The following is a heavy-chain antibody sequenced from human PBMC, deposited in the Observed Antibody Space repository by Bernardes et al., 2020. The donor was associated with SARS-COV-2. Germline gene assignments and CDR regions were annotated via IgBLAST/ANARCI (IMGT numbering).Heavy chain of an antibody. CDR1: GGSISSYY. CDR2: IYYSGST. V-gene: IGHV4-59*01. J-gene: IGHJ4*02. CDR3: ARSDYGVYYFDY. D-gene: IGHD4-17*01. Sequence: SETLSLTCTVSGGSISSYYWSWIRQPPGKGLEWIGYIYYSGSTNYNPSLKSRVTISVDTSKNQFSLKLSSVTAADTAVYYCARSDYGVYYFDYWGQGTLVTVSS.